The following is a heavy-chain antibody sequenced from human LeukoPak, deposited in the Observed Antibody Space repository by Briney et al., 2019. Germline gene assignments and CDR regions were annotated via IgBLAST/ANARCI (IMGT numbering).Heavy chain of an antibody. CDR2: IYPGDSDT. CDR1: GYSFTSYW. V-gene: IGHV5-51*01. J-gene: IGHJ4*02. D-gene: IGHD3-10*01. Sequence: ESLKISCKGSGYSFTSYWIGWVRQMPGKGLEWMGIIYPGDSDTRYSPSFQGQVTISADKSISTAYLQWSSLKASDTAMYYCARQGGLLWFGELFSDYWGQGTLVTVSS. CDR3: ARQGGLLWFGELFSDY.